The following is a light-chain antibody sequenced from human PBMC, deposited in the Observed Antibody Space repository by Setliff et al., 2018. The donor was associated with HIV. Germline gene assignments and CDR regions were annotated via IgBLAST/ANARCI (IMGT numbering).Light chain of an antibody. V-gene: IGLV2-14*03. J-gene: IGLJ1*01. CDR2: DVS. CDR1: SSDVGGYNY. CDR3: LSHTSRSTYV. Sequence: QSALTQPASVSGSPGQSITISCTGTSSDVGGYNYVSWYQLHPGKAPKLMIFDVSERPSGVSNRFSGSKSGNTASLTISGLQAEDEANYYCLSHTSRSTYVFGTGTRSPS.